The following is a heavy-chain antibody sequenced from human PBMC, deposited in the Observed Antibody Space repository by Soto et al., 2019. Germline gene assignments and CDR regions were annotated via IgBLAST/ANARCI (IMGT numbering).Heavy chain of an antibody. V-gene: IGHV3-23*01. J-gene: IGHJ4*02. CDR3: AKGWLRFGGYFDY. CDR1: GCTFRSYA. D-gene: IGHD5-12*01. CDR2: ISGSGGST. Sequence: EVQLLESGGCLVQPGGSLRLSCAASGCTFRSYAMSLVRQAPGKGLEWVSAISGSGGSTYYADSVKGRCTISRDNSKNTLYLQMNSLRAEDTAVYYCAKGWLRFGGYFDYWGQGTLVTVSS.